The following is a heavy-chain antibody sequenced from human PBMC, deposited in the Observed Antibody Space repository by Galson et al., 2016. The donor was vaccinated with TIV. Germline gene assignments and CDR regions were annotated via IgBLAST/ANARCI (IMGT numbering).Heavy chain of an antibody. Sequence: SVKVSCKASGYTFTRYYTHWVRQAPGQGLEWMGIINPTGGSTTYAQKFQGRLTMTRDTSTSTVYMELNSLRSEDTAVYYCAGGGQAQRFDPWGQGTLVTVSS. CDR3: AGGGQAQRFDP. CDR1: GYTFTRYY. J-gene: IGHJ5*02. CDR2: INPTGGST. V-gene: IGHV1-46*01.